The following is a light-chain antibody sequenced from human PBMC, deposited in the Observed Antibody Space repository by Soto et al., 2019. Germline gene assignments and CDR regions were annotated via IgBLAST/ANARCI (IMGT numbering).Light chain of an antibody. CDR2: DDS. Sequence: SYERTQPPSVSVAPGQTARITCGGNNIGSKSVHWYQQKPGQAPVLVVYDDSDRPSGIPERFSGSNSGNTATLTISRVEDGDEADYYCQVWDSSSDHYVLGTGTNFTGL. CDR1: NIGSKS. V-gene: IGLV3-21*02. CDR3: QVWDSSSDHYV. J-gene: IGLJ1*01.